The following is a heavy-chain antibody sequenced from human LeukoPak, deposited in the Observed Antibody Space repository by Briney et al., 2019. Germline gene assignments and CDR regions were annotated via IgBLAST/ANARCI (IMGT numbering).Heavy chain of an antibody. J-gene: IGHJ6*02. V-gene: IGHV1-2*02. CDR2: INPNSGGT. CDR1: GYTFTGYY. CDR3: ASPAPYYYYGMDV. Sequence: ASVKVSCKASGYTFTGYYMHWVRQAPGQGLEWMGWINPNSGGTNYAQKFQGRVTLTRDTSISTAYMELSRLRSDDTAVYYCASPAPYYYYGMDVWGQGTTVTVSS.